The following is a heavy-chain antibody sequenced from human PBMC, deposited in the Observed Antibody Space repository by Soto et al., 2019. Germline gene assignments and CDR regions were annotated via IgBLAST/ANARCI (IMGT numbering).Heavy chain of an antibody. V-gene: IGHV4-34*01. D-gene: IGHD5-18*01. Sequence: SETLSLTCAAYGGSFSDYYWSWLRQPPGKGLEWIGEINHSGRTNYNPSLKSRVSISIDTSKNQFSLKLTSVTAADAAFYYCARDGYNYGSFDDWGQGTLVTV. CDR2: INHSGRT. CDR1: GGSFSDYY. CDR3: ARDGYNYGSFDD. J-gene: IGHJ4*02.